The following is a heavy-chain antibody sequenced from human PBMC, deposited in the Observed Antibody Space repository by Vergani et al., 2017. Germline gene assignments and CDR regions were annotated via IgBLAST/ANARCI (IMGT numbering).Heavy chain of an antibody. J-gene: IGHJ5*02. CDR1: GGTFSSYA. D-gene: IGHD3-22*01. V-gene: IGHV1-69*12. CDR2: IIPIFGTA. Sequence: QVKLVQSGAEVKKPGSSVKVSCKASGGTFSSYAISWVRKAPGQGLEWMGGIIPIFGTANYAQKFQGRVTITADESTNTAYMELSSLRSEDTAEYYWALLLWYDSSGYRNWFDPWGQGTLVTVSS. CDR3: ALLLWYDSSGYRNWFDP.